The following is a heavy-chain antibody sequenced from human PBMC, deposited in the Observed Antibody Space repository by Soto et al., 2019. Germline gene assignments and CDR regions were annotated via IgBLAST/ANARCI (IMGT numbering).Heavy chain of an antibody. D-gene: IGHD6-13*01. CDR1: GGTFSSYA. CDR2: SIPIFGTA. V-gene: IGHV1-69*12. J-gene: IGHJ5*02. CDR3: ARGLRIAAAGTRGGVWFDP. Sequence: QVQLVQSGAEVKKPGSSVKVSCKASGGTFSSYAISWVRQAPGQGLEWMGGSIPIFGTANYAQNFQGRVRITADESTSTAYVELSSEGSEDTAVYYWARGLRIAAAGTRGGVWFDPWGEGALVTVSS.